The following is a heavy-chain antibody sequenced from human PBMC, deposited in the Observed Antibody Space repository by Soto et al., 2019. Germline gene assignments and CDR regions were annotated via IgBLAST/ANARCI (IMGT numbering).Heavy chain of an antibody. D-gene: IGHD1-1*01. CDR3: ARGRWTQTTEDYYLDH. CDR1: GFTFIGSS. V-gene: IGHV1-3*04. J-gene: IGHJ4*02. Sequence: QVHLVQSWSEGKKPGASVRASCATSGFTFIGSSIHWVRQAPGQRLEWMGWIDTNNGRTKYSQNFQGRVAITRETSGGPAYMYLSNLLSEDTSIYYCARGRWTQTTEDYYLDHRGQGSLVTVSS. CDR2: IDTNNGRT.